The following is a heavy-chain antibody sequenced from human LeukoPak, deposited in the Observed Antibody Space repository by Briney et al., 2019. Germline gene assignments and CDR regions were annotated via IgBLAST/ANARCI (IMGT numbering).Heavy chain of an antibody. J-gene: IGHJ6*02. CDR1: GFTFSSYA. D-gene: IGHD3-16*02. V-gene: IGHV3-23*01. Sequence: PGGSLRLSCAASGFTFSSYAMSWVRQAPGKGLEWVSAISGSGGSTYYADSVRGRLTISRDNSKNTLYLQMNSLRAEDTAVYYCANSYDYVWGSYRHYYYYGMDVWGQGTTVTVSS. CDR3: ANSYDYVWGSYRHYYYYGMDV. CDR2: ISGSGGST.